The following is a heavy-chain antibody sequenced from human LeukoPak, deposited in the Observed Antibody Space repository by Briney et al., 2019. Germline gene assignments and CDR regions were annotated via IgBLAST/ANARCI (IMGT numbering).Heavy chain of an antibody. Sequence: SVKVSCKASGGTFSSYAISWVRQAPGQGLVWMGGIIPIFGTANYAQKFQGRVTITADDSTSTAYMELSSLRSEDTAVYYCANTTYYDFWSGYLAAFDIWGQGTMVTVSS. J-gene: IGHJ3*02. V-gene: IGHV1-69*13. D-gene: IGHD3-3*01. CDR3: ANTTYYDFWSGYLAAFDI. CDR2: IIPIFGTA. CDR1: GGTFSSYA.